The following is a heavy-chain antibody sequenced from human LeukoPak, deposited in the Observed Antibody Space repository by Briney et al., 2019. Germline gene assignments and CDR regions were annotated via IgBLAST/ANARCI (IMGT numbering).Heavy chain of an antibody. CDR2: ISGSGGST. CDR1: GLTFYTYA. V-gene: IGHV3-23*01. D-gene: IGHD3/OR15-3a*01. CDR3: AKDYQYNFRWPYYMDV. J-gene: IGHJ6*03. Sequence: QPGGSLRLSCAVSGLTFYTYAMSWVRQAPGKGLEWVSAISGSGGSTYYADSVKGRFTISRDNSKNTLSLQVNSLRAEDTAVYYCAKDYQYNFRWPYYMDVWGKGTTVTVSS.